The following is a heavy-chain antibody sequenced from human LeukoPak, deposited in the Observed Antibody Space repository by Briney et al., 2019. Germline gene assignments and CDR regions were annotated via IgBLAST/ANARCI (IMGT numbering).Heavy chain of an antibody. CDR1: GFTFSSYA. J-gene: IGHJ4*02. D-gene: IGHD3-16*02. CDR2: ISYDGSNK. CDR3: ARGGFVWGSYRLLYDY. V-gene: IGHV3-30-3*01. Sequence: GRSLGLSCAASGFTFSSYAMHWVRQAPGKGLEWVAVISYDGSNKYYADSVKGRFTISRDNSKNTLYLQMNSLRAEDTAVYYCARGGFVWGSYRLLYDYWGQGTLVTVSS.